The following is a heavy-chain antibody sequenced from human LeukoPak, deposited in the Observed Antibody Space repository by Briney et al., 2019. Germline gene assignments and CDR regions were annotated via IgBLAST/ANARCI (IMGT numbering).Heavy chain of an antibody. CDR2: ISGSGGST. D-gene: IGHD3-22*01. J-gene: IGHJ4*02. CDR3: AKDWDYYDSSGYFTSFDY. V-gene: IGHV3-23*01. Sequence: GGSLRLSCAASGFTFSSYAMSWVRQAPGKGLEWVPAISGSGGSTYYADSVKGRFTISRDNSKNTLYLRMNSLRAEDTAVYYCAKDWDYYDSSGYFTSFDYWGQGTLVTVSS. CDR1: GFTFSSYA.